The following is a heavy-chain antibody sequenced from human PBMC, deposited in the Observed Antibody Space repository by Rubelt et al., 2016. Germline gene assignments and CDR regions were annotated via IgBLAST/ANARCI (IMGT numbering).Heavy chain of an antibody. V-gene: IGHV4-38-2*02. CDR3: ARSFMVVSAIDY. Sequence: QVQLQESGPGLVKPSETLSLTCTVSGYSISSGYYWGWIRQPPGKGLEWIGSIYHSGSTYYNPSLKSRVTISVDTSKNQFSLKLRSVTAADTAVYYCARSFMVVSAIDYWGQGTLVTVSS. CDR2: IYHSGST. CDR1: GYSISSGYY. D-gene: IGHD2-15*01. J-gene: IGHJ4*02.